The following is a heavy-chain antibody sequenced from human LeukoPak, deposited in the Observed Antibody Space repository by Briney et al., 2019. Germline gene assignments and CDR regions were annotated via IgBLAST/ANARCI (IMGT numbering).Heavy chain of an antibody. D-gene: IGHD1-26*01. CDR1: GFAFSSYS. V-gene: IGHV3-48*01. Sequence: GGSLRLSCAASGFAFSSYSMDWVRQAPGKGLEWVSYISSSSSTIYYADSVKGRFTISRDNSKNTLYLQMNSLRVEDTAVYYCATEVGMREVNWFDPWGQGTLVTVSS. CDR2: ISSSSSTI. J-gene: IGHJ5*02. CDR3: ATEVGMREVNWFDP.